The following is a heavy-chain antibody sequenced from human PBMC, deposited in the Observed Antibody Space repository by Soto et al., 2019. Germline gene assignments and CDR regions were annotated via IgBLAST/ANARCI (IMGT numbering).Heavy chain of an antibody. V-gene: IGHV1-18*04. Sequence: ASVKVSCKASGYTFTSYGISWVRQAPGQGLEWMGWISAYNGNTNYAQKLQGRVTMTTDTSTRTAYMELRSLRSDDTAVYYCARDLKWELLYYFDYWGQGTLVTVSS. J-gene: IGHJ4*02. D-gene: IGHD1-26*01. CDR2: ISAYNGNT. CDR3: ARDLKWELLYYFDY. CDR1: GYTFTSYG.